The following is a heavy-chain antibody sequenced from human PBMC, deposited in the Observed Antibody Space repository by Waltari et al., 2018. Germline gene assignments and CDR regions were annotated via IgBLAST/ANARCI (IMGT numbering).Heavy chain of an antibody. J-gene: IGHJ4*02. CDR2: IYYSGGT. D-gene: IGHD1-26*01. Sequence: QLQLQESGPGLVKPSETLSLTCTVSGGSISSSSYYWGWIRQPPGKGLEWIGSIYYSGGTYYNPSLKSRVTIAVDTSKTQFSLKLSSVTAADTAVYYCAREGGGSYWDYWGQGTLVTVSS. CDR3: AREGGGSYWDY. V-gene: IGHV4-39*07. CDR1: GGSISSSSYY.